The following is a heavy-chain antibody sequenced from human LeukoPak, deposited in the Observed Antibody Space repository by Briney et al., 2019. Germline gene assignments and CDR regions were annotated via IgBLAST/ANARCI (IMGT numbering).Heavy chain of an antibody. D-gene: IGHD3-22*01. J-gene: IGHJ4*02. CDR2: IYYSGGT. CDR1: GGSISSYY. V-gene: IGHV4-59*12. Sequence: SETLSLTRTVSGGSISSYYWTWIRQPPGKGLGLEWIGYIYYSGGTNYNPSLKSRVTISIDASKNQVSLKLSSVTAADTAVYYCARENYDRGGYAFGYWGQGTLVTVSS. CDR3: ARENYDRGGYAFGY.